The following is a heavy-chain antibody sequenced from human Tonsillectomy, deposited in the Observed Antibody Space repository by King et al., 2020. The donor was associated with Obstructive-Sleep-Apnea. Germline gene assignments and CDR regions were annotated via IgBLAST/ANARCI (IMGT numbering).Heavy chain of an antibody. Sequence: VQLVQSGVEVKKPGASVKVSCKASGYTFTSYGISWVRQAPGQGLEWMGWISAYTGNINYAQKFQGRVIMTTDTSTSTAYMELRSLRSDDTAVYYCARDSVPVSPPHMYFYYGMDVWGQGTTVTVSS. D-gene: IGHD2-8*01. CDR2: ISAYTGNI. J-gene: IGHJ6*02. CDR1: GYTFTSYG. V-gene: IGHV1-18*04. CDR3: ARDSVPVSPPHMYFYYGMDV.